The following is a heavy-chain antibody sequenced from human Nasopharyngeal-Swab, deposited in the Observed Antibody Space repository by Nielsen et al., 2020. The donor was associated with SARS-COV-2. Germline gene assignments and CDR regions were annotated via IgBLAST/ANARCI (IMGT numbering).Heavy chain of an antibody. D-gene: IGHD2/OR15-2a*01. Sequence: SVKVSCKASGGTFSSYAISWVRQAPGQGLEWMGGIIPIFGTANYAQKFQGRVTITADESTSTAYMELSSLRSEDTAVYYCTRASRGEGGYYYGMDVWGQGTTVTVSS. CDR3: TRASRGEGGYYYGMDV. J-gene: IGHJ6*02. CDR2: IIPIFGTA. V-gene: IGHV1-69*13. CDR1: GGTFSSYA.